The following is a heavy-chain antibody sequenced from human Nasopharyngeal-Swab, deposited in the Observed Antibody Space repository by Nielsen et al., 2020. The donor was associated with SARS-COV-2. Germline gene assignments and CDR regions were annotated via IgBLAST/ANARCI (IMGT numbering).Heavy chain of an antibody. J-gene: IGHJ5*02. Sequence: RQAPGKGLEWIGSTYHSGSTNNNPSLKSRVTITADTSKNQVSLKLTSVTAADTAVYYCARVVMVYAIYWFDPWGQGTLVTVSS. D-gene: IGHD2-8*01. CDR3: ARVVMVYAIYWFDP. CDR2: TYHSGST. V-gene: IGHV4-59*01.